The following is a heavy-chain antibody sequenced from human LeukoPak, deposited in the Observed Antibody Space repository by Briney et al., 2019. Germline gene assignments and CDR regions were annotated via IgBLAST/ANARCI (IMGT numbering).Heavy chain of an antibody. CDR3: VRFRGYSSSWYGPKAFDY. CDR2: INWNGGST. CDR1: GFTFDDYG. J-gene: IGHJ4*02. V-gene: IGHV3-20*04. Sequence: PGGSLRLSCAASGFTFDDYGMSWVRQAPGKGLEWVSGINWNGGSTGYADSVKGRFPISRDNAKNSLYLQMNSLRAEDTALYYCVRFRGYSSSWYGPKAFDYWGQGTLVTVSS. D-gene: IGHD6-13*01.